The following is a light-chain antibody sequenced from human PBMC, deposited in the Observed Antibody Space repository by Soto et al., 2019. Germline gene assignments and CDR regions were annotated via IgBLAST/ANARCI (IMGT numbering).Light chain of an antibody. CDR2: LNN. Sequence: QSVLTQPPSASGTPGRRATISCSGSSSNIGSETENWYQHLPATAPKLLIYLNNHRPSGVPDRFSGSKSDTSASLAISGLQSEDEADYYCATWDDSLKRVVFGGGTKLTVL. CDR3: ATWDDSLKRVV. J-gene: IGLJ2*01. V-gene: IGLV1-44*01. CDR1: SSNIGSET.